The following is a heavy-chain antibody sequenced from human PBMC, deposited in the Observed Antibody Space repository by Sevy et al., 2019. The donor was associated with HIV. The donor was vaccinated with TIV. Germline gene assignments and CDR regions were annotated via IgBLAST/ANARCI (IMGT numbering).Heavy chain of an antibody. Sequence: GGSLRLSCAASGFTFSSYAMHWVRQAPGKGLEWVAVISYDGSNKYYADSVKGRFTISRDNSKNTLYLQMNSLRAEDTAVYYCARDRTMVRGIYGMDVWGQGTTVTVSS. CDR3: ARDRTMVRGIYGMDV. D-gene: IGHD3-10*01. CDR1: GFTFSSYA. CDR2: ISYDGSNK. V-gene: IGHV3-30*04. J-gene: IGHJ6*02.